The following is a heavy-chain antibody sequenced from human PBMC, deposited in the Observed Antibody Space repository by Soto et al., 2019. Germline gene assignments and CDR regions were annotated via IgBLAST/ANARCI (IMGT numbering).Heavy chain of an antibody. V-gene: IGHV3-23*01. D-gene: IGHD3-22*01. Sequence: VGSLRLSCAASGFSFSSYTMNWVRQAPGKGLEWVSSINNNSGRKYYADSVKGRFTISRDNSKNTLFLQMNSLKAEDTAVYFCAKDGDYEYFDYWGQGTQVTVSS. J-gene: IGHJ4*02. CDR1: GFSFSSYT. CDR3: AKDGDYEYFDY. CDR2: INNNSGRK.